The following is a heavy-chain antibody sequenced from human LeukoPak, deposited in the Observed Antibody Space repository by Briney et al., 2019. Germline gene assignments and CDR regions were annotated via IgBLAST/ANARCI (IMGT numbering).Heavy chain of an antibody. CDR2: ISSSSTYI. CDR1: GFTFSSYS. Sequence: PGGSLRLSCAASGFTFSSYSMSWVRQAPGKGLEWVSSISSSSTYIYYADSVKGRFTISRDNAKNSLYPQMNSLRAEDTAVYYCATNIVVVPAALDYWGQGTLVTVSS. V-gene: IGHV3-21*01. D-gene: IGHD2-2*01. CDR3: ATNIVVVPAALDY. J-gene: IGHJ4*02.